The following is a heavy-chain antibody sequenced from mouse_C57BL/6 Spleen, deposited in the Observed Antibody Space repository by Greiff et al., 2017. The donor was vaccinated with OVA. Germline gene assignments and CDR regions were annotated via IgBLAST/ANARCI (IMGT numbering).Heavy chain of an antibody. Sequence: VQLQQSGPGLVQPSQSLSITCTVSGFSLTSYGVHWVRQSPGKGLEWLGVIWSGGSTDYNAAFISRLSISKDNSKSQVFFKMNSLQADDTAIYYCARKSGYDYYYFDYWGQGTTLTVSS. CDR2: IWSGGST. CDR1: GFSLTSYG. CDR3: ARKSGYDYYYFDY. V-gene: IGHV2-2*01. D-gene: IGHD2-4*01. J-gene: IGHJ2*01.